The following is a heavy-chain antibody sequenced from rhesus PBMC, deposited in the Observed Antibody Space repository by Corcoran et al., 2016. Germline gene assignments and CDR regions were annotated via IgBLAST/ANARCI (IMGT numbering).Heavy chain of an antibody. Sequence: EVQLVESGGGLVQPGGSLRLSCAASGFTFSSYGMSWVRQAPGKGLEWVSYISNGGGSTYYADSVKGRFTNSRDNSKSTLSLQMNSLRAEDTAVYYCAKVAGWQWADYWGQGVLVTVSS. CDR2: ISNGGGST. CDR3: AKVAGWQWADY. V-gene: IGHV3S5*01. D-gene: IGHD5-24*01. CDR1: GFTFSSYG. J-gene: IGHJ4*01.